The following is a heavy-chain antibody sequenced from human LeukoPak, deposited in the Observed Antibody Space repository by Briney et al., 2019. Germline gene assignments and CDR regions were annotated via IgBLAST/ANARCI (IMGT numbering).Heavy chain of an antibody. Sequence: GGSLRLSCAASGFIFSDYYMSWIRQAPGKGLEWISYISRGGDTIYYADSVKGRFTLSRDNAKDSLFLQMTNLRGEDTAIYYCARDLNVWVDYWGQGTLVTVSS. CDR1: GFIFSDYY. CDR3: ARDLNVWVDY. J-gene: IGHJ4*02. D-gene: IGHD1-1*01. V-gene: IGHV3-11*01. CDR2: ISRGGDTI.